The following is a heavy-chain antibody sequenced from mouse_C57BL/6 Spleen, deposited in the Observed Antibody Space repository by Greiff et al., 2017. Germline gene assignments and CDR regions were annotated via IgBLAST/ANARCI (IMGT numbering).Heavy chain of an antibody. CDR3: ARHYYGSSSVRYFDV. CDR2: IYPRAGST. Sequence: QVQLQQSGPELVKPGASVKLSCKASGYTFTSYYINWVKQRPGQGLEWIGWIYPRAGSTTYNEKFKGKATLTVATSSSTAYMELHTLTSEDSAVYFCARHYYGSSSVRYFDVWGTGTTVTVSS. J-gene: IGHJ1*03. V-gene: IGHV1-85*01. D-gene: IGHD1-1*01. CDR1: GYTFTSYY.